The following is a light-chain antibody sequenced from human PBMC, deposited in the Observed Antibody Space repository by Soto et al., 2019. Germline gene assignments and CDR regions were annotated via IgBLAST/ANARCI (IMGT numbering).Light chain of an antibody. CDR3: QQANSFPLT. V-gene: IGKV1-12*01. Sequence: DIQMTQSPSSVSASVGDRVTITCRASQGISSRLAWYQQKPRKAPKLLIYTASSLQSGVPSRFSGSGSETDFTLTISSLQPEDFATYYCQQANSFPLTFGGGTKVEIK. J-gene: IGKJ4*01. CDR2: TAS. CDR1: QGISSR.